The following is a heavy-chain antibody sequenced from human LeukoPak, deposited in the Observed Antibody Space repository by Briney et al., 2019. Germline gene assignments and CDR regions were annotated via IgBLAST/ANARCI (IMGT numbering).Heavy chain of an antibody. J-gene: IGHJ4*02. D-gene: IGHD6-19*01. V-gene: IGHV4-39*01. CDR3: ARPSLAVAGGFDY. CDR1: GGSISSSSYY. Sequence: SETLPLTCTVSGGSISSSSYYWGWIRQPPGTGLEWIGSIYYSGSTYYNPSLKSRVTISVDTSKNQFSLKLSSVTAADTAVYCCARPSLAVAGGFDYWGQGTLVTVSS. CDR2: IYYSGST.